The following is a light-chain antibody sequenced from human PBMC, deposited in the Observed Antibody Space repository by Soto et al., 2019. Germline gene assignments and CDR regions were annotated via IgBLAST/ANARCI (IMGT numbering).Light chain of an antibody. CDR2: DVS. Sequence: QVVLTQPASVSGSPGQSITISCTGTISDIGGYNFVSWYQQYPGKAPKLMICDVSNRPSGVSNRFSGSKSGNTASLTISGLQAEDEADYYCSSFTGSNYVFGTGTKVTVL. CDR3: SSFTGSNYV. V-gene: IGLV2-14*03. CDR1: ISDIGGYNF. J-gene: IGLJ1*01.